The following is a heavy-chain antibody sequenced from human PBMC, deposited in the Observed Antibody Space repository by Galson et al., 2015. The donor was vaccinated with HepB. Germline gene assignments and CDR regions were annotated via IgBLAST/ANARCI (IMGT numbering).Heavy chain of an antibody. J-gene: IGHJ3*02. CDR1: GYSFTSYC. Sequence: QSGAEVKKPGESLKISCKGSGYSFTSYCIGWVRQMPGKGLEWMGIIYPGDSDTRYSPSFQGQVTVSADRSISTAYLQWSSLKASDTAMYYCAKMVPSDYYGLENYKDTYDVFDIWRQGTMVTVSS. CDR2: IYPGDSDT. V-gene: IGHV5-51*03. CDR3: AKMVPSDYYGLENYKDTYDVFDI. D-gene: IGHD3-10*01.